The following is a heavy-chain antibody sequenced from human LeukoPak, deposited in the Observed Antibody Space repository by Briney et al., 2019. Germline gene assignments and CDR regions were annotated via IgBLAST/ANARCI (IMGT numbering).Heavy chain of an antibody. CDR2: IGPAGDT. CDR1: GFSFGSYD. CDR3: ARGHITVLRGMSAWFDP. Sequence: PGGSLRLSCAASGFSFGSYDMYWVRQPTGKGLEWVSGIGPAGDTYYSGSVKGRFTISREDAKNSLYLQMSSLRAGDTAVYYCARGHITVLRGMSAWFDPWGQGTLVTVSP. V-gene: IGHV3-13*04. J-gene: IGHJ5*02. D-gene: IGHD3-10*01.